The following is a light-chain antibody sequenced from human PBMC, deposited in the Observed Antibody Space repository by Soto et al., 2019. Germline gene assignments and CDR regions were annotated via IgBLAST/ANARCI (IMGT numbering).Light chain of an antibody. CDR2: AAS. Sequence: AIRLTQSPHSLSAGKGYNISIXCMASQGISSYLAWYQQKPGKAPKLLIYAASTLQSGVPSRFSGSGSGTDFTLTISCLQSEDCATYYCQQYYSYPPTFGQGTKVDIK. J-gene: IGKJ1*01. CDR3: QQYYSYPPT. V-gene: IGKV1-8*01. CDR1: QGISSY.